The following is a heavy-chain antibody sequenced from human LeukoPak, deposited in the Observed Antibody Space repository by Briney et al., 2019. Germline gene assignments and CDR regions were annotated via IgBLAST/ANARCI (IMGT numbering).Heavy chain of an antibody. J-gene: IGHJ3*02. Sequence: GGSLRLSCAASGFTFSNAWMSWVRQAPGKGLEWVGRIKSKTDGGTTDYAAPVKGRFTISRDDSKNTLYLQMNSLKTEDTAVYYCTTDGVGATAASAFDIWGQGTMVTVSS. V-gene: IGHV3-15*01. CDR2: IKSKTDGGTT. D-gene: IGHD1-26*01. CDR1: GFTFSNAW. CDR3: TTDGVGATAASAFDI.